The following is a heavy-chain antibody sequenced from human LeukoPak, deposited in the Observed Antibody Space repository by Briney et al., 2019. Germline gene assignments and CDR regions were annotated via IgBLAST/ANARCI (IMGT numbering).Heavy chain of an antibody. D-gene: IGHD5-18*01. Sequence: ASVKVSCKASGYTFTSYDINWVRQATGQGLEWMGWMNLNSGNTGYAQKFQGRVTMTRNTSISTAYMELSSLRSEDTAVYYCARGDTWIQSYRYYAMDVWGQGTTVAVSS. CDR1: GYTFTSYD. CDR3: ARGDTWIQSYRYYAMDV. V-gene: IGHV1-8*01. CDR2: MNLNSGNT. J-gene: IGHJ6*02.